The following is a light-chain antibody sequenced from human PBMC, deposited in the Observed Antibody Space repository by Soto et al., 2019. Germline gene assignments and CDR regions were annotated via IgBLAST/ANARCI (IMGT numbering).Light chain of an antibody. CDR3: TSSAGNYSYLDD. J-gene: IGLJ1*01. CDR1: SSDVGAYNY. CDR2: EVS. V-gene: IGLV2-8*01. Sequence: QSALTHPPSASGSPGQSVTISCTGTSSDVGAYNYVYWYQQLPGKAPKLIIYEVSKRPSGVPDRFSGSKSGNTASLTVSGLQPVDEADYYCTSSAGNYSYLDDFGTGNKLTVL.